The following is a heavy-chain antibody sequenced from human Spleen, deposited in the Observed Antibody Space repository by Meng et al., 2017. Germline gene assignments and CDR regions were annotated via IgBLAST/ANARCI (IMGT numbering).Heavy chain of an antibody. Sequence: LWGAGGGGVQPGRSLRISCASSGLPFSNYAMHWVRQAPGKGLEWVAVISYDGSNKYYADSVKGRFTISRDNSKNTLYLQMNSLRAEDTAVYYCARVQSGYDWGQGTLVTVSS. CDR1: GLPFSNYA. D-gene: IGHD5-12*01. CDR2: ISYDGSNK. V-gene: IGHV3-30*01. CDR3: ARVQSGYD. J-gene: IGHJ4*02.